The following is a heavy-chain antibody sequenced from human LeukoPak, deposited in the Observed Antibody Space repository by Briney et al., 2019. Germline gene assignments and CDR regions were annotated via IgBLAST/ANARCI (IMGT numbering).Heavy chain of an antibody. D-gene: IGHD1-1*01. J-gene: IGHJ4*02. Sequence: ASVRVFCKASGYTFSYFGLNWVRQAPGQGLEWMGWINGYNGNTNYAQKSEGRLSLTTDTATSTVYMELRNLTSDDTAVYFCARGLDAASGLANFDYWGQGTLITVSS. V-gene: IGHV1-18*01. CDR2: INGYNGNT. CDR1: GYTFSYFG. CDR3: ARGLDAASGLANFDY.